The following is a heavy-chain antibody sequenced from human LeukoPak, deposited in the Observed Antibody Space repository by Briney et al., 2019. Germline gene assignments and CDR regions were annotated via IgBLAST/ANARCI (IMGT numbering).Heavy chain of an antibody. Sequence: TGGSLRLSCSASGFTFTDYWMTWVRQVPGNGLEGVANIHKAGTESYYVDSVKGRFAISRDNAKNSLYLQLSSPRVDDTAVYYCARVGTWELQRVFDYWGQGTLVTVSS. D-gene: IGHD1-26*01. CDR2: IHKAGTES. CDR1: GFTFTDYW. J-gene: IGHJ4*02. V-gene: IGHV3-7*01. CDR3: ARVGTWELQRVFDY.